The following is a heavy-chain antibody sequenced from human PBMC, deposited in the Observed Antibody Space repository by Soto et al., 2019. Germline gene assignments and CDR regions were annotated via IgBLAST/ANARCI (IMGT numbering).Heavy chain of an antibody. CDR1: GGSISSGGYY. CDR3: ARDQGQRFCTNGVCYNFGWFDP. Sequence: TSETLSLTCTVSGGSISSGGYYWSWIRQHPGKGLEWIGYIYYSGSTYYNPSLKSRVTISVDTSKNQFSLKLSSVTAADTAVYYCARDQGQRFCTNGVCYNFGWFDPWGQGTLVTVSS. V-gene: IGHV4-31*03. J-gene: IGHJ5*02. D-gene: IGHD2-8*01. CDR2: IYYSGST.